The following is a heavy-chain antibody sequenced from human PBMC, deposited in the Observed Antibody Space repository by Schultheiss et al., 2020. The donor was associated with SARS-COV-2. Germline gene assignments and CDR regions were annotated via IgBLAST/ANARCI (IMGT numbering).Heavy chain of an antibody. D-gene: IGHD5-18*01. Sequence: GSLRLSCTVSGGSVSSGSYYWSWIRQPPGKGLEWIGYIYYSGSTNYNPSLKSRVTISVDTSKNQFSLKLSSVTAADTAVYYCARDYPGYSYGSYYYYGMDVWGQGTTVTVSS. CDR3: ARDYPGYSYGSYYYYGMDV. J-gene: IGHJ6*02. CDR1: GGSVSSGSYY. V-gene: IGHV4-61*01. CDR2: IYYSGST.